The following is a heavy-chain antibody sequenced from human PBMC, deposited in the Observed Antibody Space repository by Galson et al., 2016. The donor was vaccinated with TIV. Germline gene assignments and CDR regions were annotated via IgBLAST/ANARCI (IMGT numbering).Heavy chain of an antibody. CDR1: GESIGRSDYY. J-gene: IGHJ6*03. D-gene: IGHD3-16*01. V-gene: IGHV4-31*03. Sequence: TLSLTCSVSGESIGRSDYYWSWIRQNPGKGLEWIGYIYGSGSPYYNSALKRRVTMSVDTSKNQFSLSLRSVTAADTAVYYCARVQWGSSLVSYYYYLDVWGKGTTVIVSS. CDR2: IYGSGSP. CDR3: ARVQWGSSLVSYYYYLDV.